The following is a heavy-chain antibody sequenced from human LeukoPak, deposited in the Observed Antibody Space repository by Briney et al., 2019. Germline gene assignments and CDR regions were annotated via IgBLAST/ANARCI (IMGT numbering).Heavy chain of an antibody. J-gene: IGHJ3*02. Sequence: SETLSLTCTVSGGSISTYYWSWIRQPAGKGLEWIGRMYTSGTTKYNPSLKSRVTMSVDTSNNQFSLKVSSVTAADTAVYYCARKDEGGNDGFAIWGQGTMVTVSS. CDR2: MYTSGTT. V-gene: IGHV4-4*07. D-gene: IGHD5-24*01. CDR1: GGSISTYY. CDR3: ARKDEGGNDGFAI.